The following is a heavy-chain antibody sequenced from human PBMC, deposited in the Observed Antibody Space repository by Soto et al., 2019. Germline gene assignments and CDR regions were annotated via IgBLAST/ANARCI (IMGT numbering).Heavy chain of an antibody. CDR2: INHSGST. CDR1: GGSFSPYF. J-gene: IGHJ2*01. Sequence: QVQLQQWGAGLLKPSETLSLTCAVYGGSFSPYFWSWIRQPPGKGLEWIGEINHSGSTNYNPSLTRRATLSVDTSKNQVSLKPTSVTAADTAVYYCARLASGWQYYYFDFWGRGTPVTVSS. D-gene: IGHD6-19*01. V-gene: IGHV4-34*01. CDR3: ARLASGWQYYYFDF.